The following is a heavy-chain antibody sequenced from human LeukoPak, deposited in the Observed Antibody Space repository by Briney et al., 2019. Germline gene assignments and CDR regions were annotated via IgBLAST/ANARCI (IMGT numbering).Heavy chain of an antibody. CDR3: VVVVAAVQAFDY. D-gene: IGHD2-15*01. J-gene: IGHJ4*02. CDR2: MNPNSGNT. CDR1: GYTFTSYD. V-gene: IGHV1-8*01. Sequence: ASVKVSCKASGYTFTSYDINWVRQATGQGLEWMGWMNPNSGNTGYAQKFQGRVTMTRNTSISTAYMELSSLRSEDTAVYYCVVVVAAVQAFDYWGQGTLVPVSS.